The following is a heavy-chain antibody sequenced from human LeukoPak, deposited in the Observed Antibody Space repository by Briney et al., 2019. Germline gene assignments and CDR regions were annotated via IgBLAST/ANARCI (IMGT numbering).Heavy chain of an antibody. V-gene: IGHV4-59*01. J-gene: IGHJ3*02. CDR1: GGSISSYY. CDR3: ARGVALRNFDWSPGAFDI. Sequence: KASETLSLTCTVSGGSISSYYWSWIRQPPGKGLEWIGNIYYSGSTNYNPSLKSRVTISVDTSKNQFSLKLSSVTAADTAVYYCARGVALRNFDWSPGAFDIWGQGTMVTVSS. D-gene: IGHD3-9*01. CDR2: IYYSGST.